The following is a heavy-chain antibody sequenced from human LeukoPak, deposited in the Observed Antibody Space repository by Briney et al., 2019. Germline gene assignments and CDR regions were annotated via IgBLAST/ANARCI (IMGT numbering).Heavy chain of an antibody. Sequence: ASVKVSCKASGYTFTTYAIHWVRQAPGQSREWMGWINTGNGNTKYSQKFQGRVTITRDTSASTAYMELSSLRSEDTAVYYCARGIGGLYFEYWGQGTLVTVSS. CDR1: GYTFTTYA. D-gene: IGHD2-15*01. J-gene: IGHJ4*02. CDR2: INTGNGNT. V-gene: IGHV1-3*04. CDR3: ARGIGGLYFEY.